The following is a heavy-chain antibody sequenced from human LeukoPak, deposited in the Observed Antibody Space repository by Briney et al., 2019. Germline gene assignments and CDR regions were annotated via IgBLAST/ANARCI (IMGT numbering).Heavy chain of an antibody. CDR2: INPNSGGT. D-gene: IGHD6-13*01. V-gene: IGHV1-2*02. Sequence: ASVKVSCKASGYTFTGYYMHWVRQAPGQGLEWMGWINPNSGGTNCAQKFQGRVTMTRDTSISTAYMELSRLRSDDTAVYYCARDPGSSGYVFFDYWGQGTLVTVSS. J-gene: IGHJ4*02. CDR1: GYTFTGYY. CDR3: ARDPGSSGYVFFDY.